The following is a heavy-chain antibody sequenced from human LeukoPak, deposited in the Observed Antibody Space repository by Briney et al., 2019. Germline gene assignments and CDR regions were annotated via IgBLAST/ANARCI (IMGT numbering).Heavy chain of an antibody. CDR1: GGSISSYY. V-gene: IGHV4-4*07. Sequence: ASETLSLTCTVSGGSISSYYWSWIRQPAGKGLEWIGRIYTSGSTNYNPSLKSRVTMSVDTSKNQFSLKLSSVTAADTAVYYCARDYKQQRYYYYYYMDVWAKGPRSPSP. CDR3: ARDYKQQRYYYYYYMDV. CDR2: IYTSGST. J-gene: IGHJ6*03. D-gene: IGHD6-13*01.